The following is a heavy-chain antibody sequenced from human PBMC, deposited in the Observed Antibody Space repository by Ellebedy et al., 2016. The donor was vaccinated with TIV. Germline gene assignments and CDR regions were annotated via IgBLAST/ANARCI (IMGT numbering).Heavy chain of an antibody. J-gene: IGHJ4*02. V-gene: IGHV3-23*01. CDR2: ITGISAGDNR. CDR1: GFAFSTFA. D-gene: IGHD2-15*01. CDR3: ARGWSTPDS. Sequence: GESLKISCTASGFAFSTFAMSWVRQAPGQGLEWVSAITGISAGDNRFYADSVKGRFTISRDNAQNTLFLQMNSLRAEDTAVYYCARGWSTPDSWGQGTLVIVSS.